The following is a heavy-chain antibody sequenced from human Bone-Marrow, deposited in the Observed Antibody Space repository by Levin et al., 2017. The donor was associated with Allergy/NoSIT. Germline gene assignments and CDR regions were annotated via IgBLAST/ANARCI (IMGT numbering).Heavy chain of an antibody. V-gene: IGHV4-38-2*01. CDR2: IYHSGST. J-gene: IGHJ4*02. D-gene: IGHD3-22*01. Sequence: SETLSLTCAVSGYSISSGYYWGWIRQPPGKGLEWIGSIYHSGSTYYNPSLKSRVTISVDTSKNQFSLKLSSVTAADTAVYYCARASRGNYYDSSGKTYYFDYWGQGTLVTVSS. CDR3: ARASRGNYYDSSGKTYYFDY. CDR1: GYSISSGYY.